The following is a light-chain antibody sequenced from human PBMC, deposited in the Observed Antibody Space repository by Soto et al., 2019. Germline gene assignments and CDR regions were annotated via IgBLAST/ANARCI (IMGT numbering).Light chain of an antibody. CDR2: DVT. J-gene: IGLJ2*01. CDR1: SSDVGGYNS. Sequence: QSALTQPRSVSGSPGQSVTISCSGTSSDVGGYNSVSWYQRHPGKAPKLMIYDVTKRPSGVPDRFSGSKSGKTASLTISGLQADDEADYYCCSYAGSYIYVVFGGGTKLTVL. V-gene: IGLV2-11*01. CDR3: CSYAGSYIYVV.